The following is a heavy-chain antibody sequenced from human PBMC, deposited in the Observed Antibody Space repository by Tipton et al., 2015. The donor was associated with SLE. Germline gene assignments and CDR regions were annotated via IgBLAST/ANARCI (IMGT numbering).Heavy chain of an antibody. CDR2: IGYKGRVK. CDR3: VKERAGSNFVLDY. V-gene: IGHV3-43*01. D-gene: IGHD1-26*01. CDR1: GFMFDRLT. J-gene: IGHJ4*02. Sequence: QLVQSGGGVVQSGGSLRLSCAASGFMFDRLTMHWVRQAPGKGLEWVSFIGYKGRVKKFADSVEGRFTISRDNMKKFVFLQMDSLRPEDSGLYYCVKERAGSNFVLDYWGQGTLVTVSS.